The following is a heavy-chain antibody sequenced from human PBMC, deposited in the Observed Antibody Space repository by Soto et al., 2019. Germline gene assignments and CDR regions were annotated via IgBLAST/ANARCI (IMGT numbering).Heavy chain of an antibody. CDR1: GGSFSGYY. V-gene: IGHV4-34*01. CDR2: INHSGST. Sequence: SETLSLTCAVYGGSFSGYYWSWIRQPPGKGLEWIGEINHSGSTNYNPSLKSRVTISVDTSKNQFSLKLSSVTAADTAVYYCARGRYFDWLLYYWFDPWGQGTLVTVSS. J-gene: IGHJ5*02. D-gene: IGHD3-9*01. CDR3: ARGRYFDWLLYYWFDP.